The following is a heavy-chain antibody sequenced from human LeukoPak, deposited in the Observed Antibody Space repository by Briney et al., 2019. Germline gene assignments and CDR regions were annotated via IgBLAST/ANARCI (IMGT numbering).Heavy chain of an antibody. V-gene: IGHV1-18*01. Sequence: ASVKVSCKASGYTFTSYGISWVRQAPGQGLEWMGLISAYNGNTNYAQKFQGRVTITADKSTSTAYMELSSLRSEDTAVYSCARDGSSGLGYLDLWGRGTLVTVSS. CDR2: ISAYNGNT. CDR3: ARDGSSGLGYLDL. CDR1: GYTFTSYG. J-gene: IGHJ2*01. D-gene: IGHD6-19*01.